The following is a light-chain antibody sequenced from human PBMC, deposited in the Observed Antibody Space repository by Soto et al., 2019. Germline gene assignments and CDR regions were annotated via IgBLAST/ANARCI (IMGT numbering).Light chain of an antibody. J-gene: IGKJ4*01. Sequence: DIVMTQSPDSLAVSLGERATINCKSSQSVLYNSDNKNYLAWYQQKPGQPPKLLIYWASTRDSGVPDRFSGNGSGADFTLTISSLQAEDVAVYYCQQYYTTLSFGGGTKVEIK. CDR2: WAS. V-gene: IGKV4-1*01. CDR3: QQYYTTLS. CDR1: QSVLYNSDNKNY.